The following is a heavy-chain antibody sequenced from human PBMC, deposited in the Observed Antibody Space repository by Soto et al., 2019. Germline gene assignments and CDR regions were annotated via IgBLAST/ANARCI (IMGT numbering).Heavy chain of an antibody. V-gene: IGHV1-46*01. CDR2: INPSGGST. CDR1: GYTFTSYD. Sequence: QVQLVQSGAEVKKPGASVKVSCKASGYTFTSYDIHWVRQAPGQRLEWMGMINPSGGSTNYAQKIPGKGTPNRDTSTSTVYMELGRLTSEGPGLYYCAKDWGFRGHGHFCFWGQGTLVTVSS. D-gene: IGHD3-16*01. CDR3: AKDWGFRGHGHFCF. J-gene: IGHJ4*02.